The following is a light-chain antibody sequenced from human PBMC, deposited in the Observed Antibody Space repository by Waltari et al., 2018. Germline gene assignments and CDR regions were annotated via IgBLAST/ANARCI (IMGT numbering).Light chain of an antibody. V-gene: IGLV2-8*01. CDR3: SSYADSNVL. J-gene: IGLJ2*01. Sequence: QSALTQPPSASGSPGQSVTISCTGTSGDIGAYNSVSWYQQHPGRAPKLMIYEVTKRPSGVPDRFSGSRSGNTASLTFSGLQTEDEADYFCSSYADSNVLFGGGTKLTVL. CDR1: SGDIGAYNS. CDR2: EVT.